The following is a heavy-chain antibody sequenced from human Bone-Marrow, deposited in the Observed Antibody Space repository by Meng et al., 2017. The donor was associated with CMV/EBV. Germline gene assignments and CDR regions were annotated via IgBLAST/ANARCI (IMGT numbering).Heavy chain of an antibody. Sequence: GESLKISCGGSGFTLSDYPMSWVRQAPGKGLEWVSGISGSGGATYYADSVKGRFTMSRDNSKNTLYLQMNSLRAEDTAAYYCALDSSYYDSSRPRFDHWGQGTLVTVSS. CDR1: GFTLSDYP. CDR2: ISGSGGAT. D-gene: IGHD3-22*01. J-gene: IGHJ4*02. CDR3: ALDSSYYDSSRPRFDH. V-gene: IGHV3-23*01.